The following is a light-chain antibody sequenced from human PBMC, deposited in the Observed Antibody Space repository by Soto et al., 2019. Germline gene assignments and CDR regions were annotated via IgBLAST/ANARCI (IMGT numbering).Light chain of an antibody. J-gene: IGKJ1*01. CDR2: DAS. CDR3: QQYGSSPQT. Sequence: EIVLTQSPGTLSLSPGERATLSCRASQSVSNNYLAWYQQRPGQAPRLLIYDASSRATGIPDRFSGSGSGTDFTLTISRLEPAEFAVYHCQQYGSSPQTLGQGTKVEIK. CDR1: QSVSNNY. V-gene: IGKV3-20*01.